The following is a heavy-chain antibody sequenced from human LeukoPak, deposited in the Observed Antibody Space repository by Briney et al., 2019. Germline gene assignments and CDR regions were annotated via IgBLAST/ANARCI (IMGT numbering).Heavy chain of an antibody. J-gene: IGHJ6*02. CDR1: GFIFTKYW. CDR3: ARSDFWSGSYYYYGMDV. CDR2: IKQDGSEK. Sequence: GGSLRLSCAASGFIFTKYWMSWVRQAPGKGLEWVANIKQDGSEKYYLDSVKGRFTISRDNAENSLYLQMNSLRSDDTAVYYCARSDFWSGSYYYYGMDVWGQGTTVTVSS. D-gene: IGHD3-3*01. V-gene: IGHV3-7*03.